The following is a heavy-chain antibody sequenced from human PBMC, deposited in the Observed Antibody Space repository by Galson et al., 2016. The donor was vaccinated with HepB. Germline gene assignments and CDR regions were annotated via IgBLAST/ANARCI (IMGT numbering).Heavy chain of an antibody. CDR1: GFTFSSYG. CDR2: ISYDGNNK. J-gene: IGHJ6*02. Sequence: SLRLSCAATGFTFSSYGMHWVRQAPGKGLEWVTVISYDGNNKNYADSVKGRFTISRDNSKNTLYLQMNGLRAEDTAVYYCAKDSADYILTDSLEDDYYDYGMDVWGQGTTVTVSS. CDR3: AKDSADYILTDSLEDDYYDYGMDV. D-gene: IGHD3-9*01. V-gene: IGHV3-30*18.